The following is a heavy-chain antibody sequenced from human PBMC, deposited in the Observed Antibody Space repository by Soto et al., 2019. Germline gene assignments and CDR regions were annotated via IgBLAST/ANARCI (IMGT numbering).Heavy chain of an antibody. Sequence: QVQLQESGPGLVKPSETLSLICTVSGGSISSSYWSWIRQPPGRGLEWIGDIYYRGSTNYNPSLESRVTISIDTSKKQFSLKVTSVTAADTAVYYCGRYAGYVDSWGQGTLATVSS. D-gene: IGHD2-2*01. CDR2: IYYRGST. CDR1: GGSISSSY. CDR3: GRYAGYVDS. V-gene: IGHV4-59*01. J-gene: IGHJ4*02.